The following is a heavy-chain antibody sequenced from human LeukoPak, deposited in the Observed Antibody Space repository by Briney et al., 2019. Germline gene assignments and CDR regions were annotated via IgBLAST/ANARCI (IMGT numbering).Heavy chain of an antibody. D-gene: IGHD6-19*01. CDR1: GFTFSSYT. CDR3: ARASSGWRGGFDY. V-gene: IGHV3-21*01. CDR2: ISSSGSYI. J-gene: IGHJ4*02. Sequence: GGSLRLSCAASGFTFSSYTMNWVRQAPGKGLEWVSSISSSGSYIYYADSVKGRFTISRDNAKNSLYLQMNSLRAEETAVYYCARASSGWRGGFDYWGQGTLVTVSS.